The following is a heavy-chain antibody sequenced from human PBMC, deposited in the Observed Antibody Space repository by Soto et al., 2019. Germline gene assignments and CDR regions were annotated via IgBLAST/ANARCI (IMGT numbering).Heavy chain of an antibody. V-gene: IGHV3-23*01. J-gene: IGHJ6*02. Sequence: GGSLRLSCAASGFTFSSYAMSWVRQAPGKGLEWVSAISGSGGSTYYADSVKGRFTISRDNSKNTLYLQMNSLRAEDTAVYYCAKDPHSHITIFGVVITPSYYYYGMDVWGQGTTVTVSS. CDR2: ISGSGGST. D-gene: IGHD3-3*01. CDR1: GFTFSSYA. CDR3: AKDPHSHITIFGVVITPSYYYYGMDV.